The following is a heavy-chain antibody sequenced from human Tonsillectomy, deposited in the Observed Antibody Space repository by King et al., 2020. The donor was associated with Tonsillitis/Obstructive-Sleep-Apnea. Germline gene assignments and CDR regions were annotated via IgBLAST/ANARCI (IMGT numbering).Heavy chain of an antibody. D-gene: IGHD1-1*01. CDR3: ARAGPPHLPGSVPGFQYYYMHV. CDR2: MYAGDSDA. Sequence: QLVQSGAEVKKPGESLKISCLGSGYTFTNYWIAWVRQMPVKGLESMGIMYAGDSDARYSPAFHGQITFSADRSVNTSYLQGSSRKASDTAVYYCARAGPPHLPGSVPGFQYYYMHVSGKGTTVTVSS. V-gene: IGHV5-51*01. CDR1: GYTFTNYW. J-gene: IGHJ6*03.